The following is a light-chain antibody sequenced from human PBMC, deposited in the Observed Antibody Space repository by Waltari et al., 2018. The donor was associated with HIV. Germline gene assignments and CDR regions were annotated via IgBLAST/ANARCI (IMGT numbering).Light chain of an antibody. V-gene: IGLV1-47*01. CDR1: SSNIGSNY. CDR3: AAWDDSLSGYVV. J-gene: IGLJ2*01. CDR2: RNN. Sequence: QSVLTQPPSASGTPGQRVTISCSGSSSNIGSNYVYWYQQLPGTAPKLLIQRNNQRPSGVPDRFSGSESGTSASLAISGLRSEDEADYYCAAWDDSLSGYVVFGGGTKLTVL.